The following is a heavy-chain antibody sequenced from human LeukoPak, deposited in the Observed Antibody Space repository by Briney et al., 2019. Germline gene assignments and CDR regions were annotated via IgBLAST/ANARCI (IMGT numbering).Heavy chain of an antibody. D-gene: IGHD3-22*01. V-gene: IGHV1-46*01. Sequence: ASVKVSCKASGYYMHWLRQAPGQGLEWMGIINPSGGTTTYAQKFQGRLTMTRDTSTSTVYMELSSLTSEDTAVYYCARGCNYDGSGYCFFYWGQGTLVTVSS. CDR2: INPSGGTT. J-gene: IGHJ4*02. CDR1: GYY. CDR3: ARGCNYDGSGYCFFY.